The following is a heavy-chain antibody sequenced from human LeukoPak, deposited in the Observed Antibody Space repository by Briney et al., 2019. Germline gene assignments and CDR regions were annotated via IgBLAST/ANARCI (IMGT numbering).Heavy chain of an antibody. V-gene: IGHV3-23*01. CDR1: GFTFSSYA. CDR2: ISGSGDST. J-gene: IGHJ4*02. CDR3: AKQLGYCSDGSCYFPY. Sequence: GGSLRLSCAASGFTFSSYAMTWVRQAPGKGLEWVSLISGSGDSTYYADSVKGRFTISRDNSKSTLCLQMNSLRAEDTAVYYCAKQLGYCSDGSCYFPYWGQGTLVTVSS. D-gene: IGHD2-15*01.